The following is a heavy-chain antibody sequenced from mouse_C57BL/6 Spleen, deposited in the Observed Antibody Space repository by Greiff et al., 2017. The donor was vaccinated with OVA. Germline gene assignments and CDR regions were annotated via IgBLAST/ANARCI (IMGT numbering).Heavy chain of an antibody. D-gene: IGHD1-1*01. J-gene: IGHJ3*01. CDR3: ARSSGSSWGFAY. V-gene: IGHV1-43*01. CDR1: GYSFTGYY. CDR2: INPSTGGT. Sequence: EVQLQQSGPELVKPGASVKISCKASGYSFTGYYMHWVKQSSEKSLEWIGEINPSTGGTSYNQKFKGKATLTVDKSSSTAYMQLKSLTSEDSAVYYCARSSGSSWGFAYWGQGTLVTVSA.